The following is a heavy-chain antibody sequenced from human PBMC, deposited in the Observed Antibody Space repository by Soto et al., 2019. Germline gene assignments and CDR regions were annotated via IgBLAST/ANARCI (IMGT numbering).Heavy chain of an antibody. J-gene: IGHJ4*02. CDR1: GYTFTSYY. Sequence: ASVKVSCKASGYTFTSYYMHWVRQAPGQGLEWMGIINPSGGSTSYAQKFQGRVTMTRDTSTSTAYMELRSLRSDDSAVYYCARATAVTPFDYWGQGTQVTVSS. D-gene: IGHD4-17*01. V-gene: IGHV1-46*01. CDR2: INPSGGST. CDR3: ARATAVTPFDY.